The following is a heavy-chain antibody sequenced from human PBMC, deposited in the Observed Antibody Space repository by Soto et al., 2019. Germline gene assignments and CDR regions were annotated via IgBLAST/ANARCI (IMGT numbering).Heavy chain of an antibody. CDR3: ARAYGGNSVDY. Sequence: GGSLRLSCAASGFTFSSYAMHWVRQAPGKGLEWVAVISYDGSNKYYADSVKGRFTISRDNSKNTLYLQMNSLRAEDTAVYYCARAYGGNSVDYWGQGTLVTVSS. D-gene: IGHD4-17*01. J-gene: IGHJ4*02. V-gene: IGHV3-30-3*01. CDR1: GFTFSSYA. CDR2: ISYDGSNK.